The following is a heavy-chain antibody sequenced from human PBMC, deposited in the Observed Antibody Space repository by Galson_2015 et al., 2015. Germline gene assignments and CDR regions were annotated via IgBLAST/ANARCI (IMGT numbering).Heavy chain of an antibody. CDR3: ATQSYDYVWGSYPLYYFDY. J-gene: IGHJ4*02. CDR2: IYTSGST. V-gene: IGHV4-61*02. CDR1: GGSISSGSYY. Sequence: TLSLTCTVSGGSISSGSYYWSWIRQPAGKGLEWIGRIYTSGSTNYNPSLKSRVTISVDTSKNQFSLKLSSVTAADTAVYYCATQSYDYVWGSYPLYYFDYWGQGTLVTVSS. D-gene: IGHD3-16*02.